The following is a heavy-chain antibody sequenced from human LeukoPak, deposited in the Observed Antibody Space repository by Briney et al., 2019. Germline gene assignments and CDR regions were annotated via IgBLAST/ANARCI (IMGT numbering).Heavy chain of an antibody. CDR3: VRGGYHSDN. CDR2: VNQDGSEK. Sequence: GGSLRLSCVASVFTFSSYWMSWVRQAPGKGLEWVANVNQDGSEKNYVDSVKGRFTISRDNAKNSLYLQMNSLRAEDTALYYCVRGGYHSDNWGQGTMVTVSS. CDR1: VFTFSSYW. D-gene: IGHD3-22*01. V-gene: IGHV3-7*01. J-gene: IGHJ3*02.